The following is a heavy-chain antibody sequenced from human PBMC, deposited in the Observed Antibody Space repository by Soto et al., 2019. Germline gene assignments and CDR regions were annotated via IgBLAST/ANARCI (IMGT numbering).Heavy chain of an antibody. CDR2: ISYDGSNK. Sequence: QVQLVESGGGVVQPGRSLRLSCAASGFTFSSYGMHWVRQAPGKGLEWVAVISYDGSNKYYADSVKGRFTISRDNSKNTLYLQMNSLRAEDTAVYYCAKEYSSGSGDYFDYWGQGTLVTVSS. V-gene: IGHV3-30*18. J-gene: IGHJ4*02. D-gene: IGHD6-19*01. CDR1: GFTFSSYG. CDR3: AKEYSSGSGDYFDY.